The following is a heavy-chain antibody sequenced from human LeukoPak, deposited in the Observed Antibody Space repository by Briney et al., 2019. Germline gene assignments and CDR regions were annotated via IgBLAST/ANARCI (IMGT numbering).Heavy chain of an antibody. V-gene: IGHV4-59*08. CDR3: ARLDYATYVMDV. J-gene: IGHJ6*02. CDR1: GGSISSYY. CDR2: IYYSGST. D-gene: IGHD4-17*01. Sequence: PSETLSLTCTVSGGSISSYYWSWIRQPPGKGLEWIGYIYYSGSTNYNPSLKSRVTISVDTSKNQFSLKLSSVTAADTAVYYCARLDYATYVMDVWGQGTTVTVSS.